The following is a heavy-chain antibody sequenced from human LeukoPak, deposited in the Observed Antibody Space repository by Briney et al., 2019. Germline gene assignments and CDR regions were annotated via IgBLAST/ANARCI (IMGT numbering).Heavy chain of an antibody. D-gene: IGHD3-16*01. Sequence: PSETLSLTCTVSGGSISSYYWSWIRQPPGKGLEWIGYIYYSGSTNYNPSLKSRVTISVDTSKNQFSLKLSSVTAADTAVYYCARDRGEPNYFDYWGQGALVTVSS. J-gene: IGHJ4*02. CDR2: IYYSGST. V-gene: IGHV4-59*01. CDR3: ARDRGEPNYFDY. CDR1: GGSISSYY.